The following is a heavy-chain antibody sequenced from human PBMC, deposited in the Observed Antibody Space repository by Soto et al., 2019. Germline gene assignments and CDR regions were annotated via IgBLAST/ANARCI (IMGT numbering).Heavy chain of an antibody. D-gene: IGHD3-3*01. V-gene: IGHV3-33*01. CDR3: ARDLRGSAFWSGPTDWFDP. J-gene: IGHJ5*02. CDR1: GFTFSRYG. CDR2: IWYDGSNK. Sequence: PGGSLRLSCAASGFTFSRYGMHWVRQAPGKGLEWVAVIWYDGSNKYYADSVKGRFTISRDNSKNTLYLQMNSLRAEDTAVYYSARDLRGSAFWSGPTDWFDPWGQGTLVTVSS.